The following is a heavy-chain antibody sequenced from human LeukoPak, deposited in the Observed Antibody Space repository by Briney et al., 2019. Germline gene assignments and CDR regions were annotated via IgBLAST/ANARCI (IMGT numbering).Heavy chain of an antibody. CDR1: GFSIGSDYY. D-gene: IGHD3-10*01. V-gene: IGHV4-38-2*01. J-gene: IGHJ4*02. Sequence: PSETLSLTCAVSGFSIGSDYYWGWIRQPPGKGLEWIGSVYSRRGTTFYSPSLKSRVTISLDTSQNQFSLKLTSVTAADTAVYYCARGSTSGLPAVGFDSWGQGTLVTVSS. CDR2: VYSRRGTT. CDR3: ARGSTSGLPAVGFDS.